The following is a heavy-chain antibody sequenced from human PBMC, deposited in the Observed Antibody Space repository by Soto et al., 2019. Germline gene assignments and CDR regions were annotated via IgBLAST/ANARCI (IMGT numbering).Heavy chain of an antibody. CDR3: AREDHYDILTGYYPHNAFDI. D-gene: IGHD3-9*01. Sequence: SQTLSLTCAISGDSVSSNSAAWNLIMQSPSRGLEWLGRTYYRSKWYNDYAVSVKSRITINPDTSKNQFSLQLNSVTPEDTAVYYCAREDHYDILTGYYPHNAFDIWGQGTVVTVSS. CDR2: TYYRSKWYN. CDR1: GDSVSSNSAA. V-gene: IGHV6-1*01. J-gene: IGHJ3*02.